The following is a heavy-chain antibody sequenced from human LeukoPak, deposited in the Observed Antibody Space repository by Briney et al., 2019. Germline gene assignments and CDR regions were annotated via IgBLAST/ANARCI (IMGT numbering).Heavy chain of an antibody. CDR3: ASRPIGGDYFDY. Sequence: GGSLRLSCAASGFTFSSYSMNWVRQAPGKGLEWVSSISSSSSYIYYADSVKGRFTISRDNAKNSLYLQMNSLRAEDTAVYYCASRPIGGDYFDYWGQGTLVTVSS. D-gene: IGHD2-15*01. CDR2: ISSSSSYI. CDR1: GFTFSSYS. V-gene: IGHV3-21*01. J-gene: IGHJ4*02.